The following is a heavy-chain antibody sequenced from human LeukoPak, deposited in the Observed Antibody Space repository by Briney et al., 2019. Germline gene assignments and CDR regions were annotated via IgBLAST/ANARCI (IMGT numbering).Heavy chain of an antibody. CDR3: AKGVGATSFDY. CDR2: ISASGGST. Sequence: GGSLRLSCAASGFTFSSSAMSWVRQVPGKGLEWVSGISASGGSTYYADSARGRFTISRDNSKNTLYVQMNSLRDEDTAVYYCAKGVGATSFDYWGQGTLVTVSS. J-gene: IGHJ4*02. V-gene: IGHV3-23*01. D-gene: IGHD1-26*01. CDR1: GFTFSSSA.